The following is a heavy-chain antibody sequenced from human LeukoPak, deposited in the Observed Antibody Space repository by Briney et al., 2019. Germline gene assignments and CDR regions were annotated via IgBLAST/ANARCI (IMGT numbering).Heavy chain of an antibody. CDR2: ISYDGSNK. J-gene: IGHJ4*02. V-gene: IGHV3-30*03. D-gene: IGHD3-10*01. CDR3: AFYRGAHSYFPY. CDR1: GFTFSSYG. Sequence: GGSLRLSCAASGFTFSSYGMHWVRQAPGKGLEWVAVISYDGSNKSYADSGKGRFAISRDNSKNTIYLQMNSLRAEDTAVYYCAFYRGAHSYFPYWGQGTLVTVSS.